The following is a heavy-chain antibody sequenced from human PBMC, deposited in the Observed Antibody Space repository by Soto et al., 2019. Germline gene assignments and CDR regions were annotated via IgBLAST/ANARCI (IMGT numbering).Heavy chain of an antibody. D-gene: IGHD2-15*01. V-gene: IGHV3-48*02. CDR2: ISSSSSTI. CDR1: GFTFSTYS. CDR3: ARGLGYCSGGSCYSHY. Sequence: EVQLVESGGGLVQPGGSLRLSCAASGFTFSTYSMNWVRQAPGKGLEWVSYISSSSSTIYYADSVKGRFTISRDNAKNSMYLQMNSLIDEDTAVYYCARGLGYCSGGSCYSHYWGHGTLVTIS. J-gene: IGHJ4*01.